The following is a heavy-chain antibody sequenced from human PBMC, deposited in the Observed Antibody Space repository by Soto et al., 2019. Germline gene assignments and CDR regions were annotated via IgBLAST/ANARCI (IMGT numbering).Heavy chain of an antibody. Sequence: QVQLVESGGGVVQPGRSLRLSCAASGFTFSSYAMHWVRQAPGKGLEWVAVISYDGSNKYYAHSVKGRFTISRDNSKNTLYLQMNSLRADDTAVYYCARDTYYDFWSGPYYGMDVWGQGTTVTVSS. CDR3: ARDTYYDFWSGPYYGMDV. CDR2: ISYDGSNK. J-gene: IGHJ6*02. CDR1: GFTFSSYA. V-gene: IGHV3-30-3*01. D-gene: IGHD3-3*01.